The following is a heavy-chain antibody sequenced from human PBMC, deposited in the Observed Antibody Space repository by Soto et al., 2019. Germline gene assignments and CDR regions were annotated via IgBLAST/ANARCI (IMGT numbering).Heavy chain of an antibody. V-gene: IGHV3-73*01. CDR1: GLTFCGSS. CDR3: TRRETSTAYYYYMDV. D-gene: IGHD1-26*01. J-gene: IGHJ6*03. Sequence: PGGSLRLSCAASGLTFCGSSMDGVRQASGKGLEWVGRIRSKANSYATAYAASVKGRFTISRDDSKNTAYLQMNSLKTEDTAVCYCTRRETSTAYYYYMDVWGKGTTVTVSS. CDR2: IRSKANSYAT.